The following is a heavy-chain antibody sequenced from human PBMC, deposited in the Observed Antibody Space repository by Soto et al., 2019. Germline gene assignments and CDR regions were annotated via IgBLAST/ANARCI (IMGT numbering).Heavy chain of an antibody. CDR2: ISGSGGST. J-gene: IGHJ4*02. CDR3: AKDMKYYDSSGYYYPLDY. Sequence: GGSLRLSCAASGFTFSSYAMSWVRQAPGKGLEWVSAISGSGGSTYYADSVKGRFTISRDNSKNTLYLQMNSLRAEDTAVYYCAKDMKYYDSSGYYYPLDYWGQGTLVTVSS. D-gene: IGHD3-22*01. V-gene: IGHV3-23*01. CDR1: GFTFSSYA.